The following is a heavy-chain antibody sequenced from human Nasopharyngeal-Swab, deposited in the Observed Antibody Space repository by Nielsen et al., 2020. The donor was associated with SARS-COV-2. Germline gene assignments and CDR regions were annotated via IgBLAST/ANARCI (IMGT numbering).Heavy chain of an antibody. Sequence: GGSLRLSCAASGFTFSSYELNWVRQAPGKGLGWLSYISSSGSITYYADSVKGRLTISRDNAKNSVFLQMDSLRAEDTAVYYCARRYSSSSGALPDYWGQGTLVTVSS. CDR1: GFTFSSYE. J-gene: IGHJ4*02. CDR3: ARRYSSSSGALPDY. CDR2: ISSSGSIT. D-gene: IGHD6-6*01. V-gene: IGHV3-48*03.